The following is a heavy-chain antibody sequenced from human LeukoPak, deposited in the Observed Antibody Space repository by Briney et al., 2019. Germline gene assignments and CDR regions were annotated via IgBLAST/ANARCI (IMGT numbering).Heavy chain of an antibody. CDR2: ISGRGGST. Sequence: GSLRLSCAVSGFSFSNYAMGWVRQAPGKGLEWVSGISGRGGSTYYADSSVKGRFTISRDNSRDALYLQMNSLRADDTAIYYCAKSVAAPGSVTYGVDYWGQGTLVTVSS. CDR3: AKSVAAPGSVTYGVDY. CDR1: GFSFSNYA. J-gene: IGHJ4*02. D-gene: IGHD6-13*01. V-gene: IGHV3-23*01.